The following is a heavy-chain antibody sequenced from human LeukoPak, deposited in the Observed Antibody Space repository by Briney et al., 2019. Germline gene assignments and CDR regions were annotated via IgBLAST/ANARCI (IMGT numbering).Heavy chain of an antibody. CDR1: GFTFSHHG. CDR2: IRNDGSND. J-gene: IGHJ4*02. D-gene: IGHD6-13*01. V-gene: IGHV3-30*02. Sequence: GGSLRLSCAASGFTFSHHGMHWVRQAPGKGLEWVAFIRNDGSNDYYAASVKGRFTISRENSKNTLYLQMNSLRAEDTAVYYCAKSLAAAGNYWGQGTLVTVSS. CDR3: AKSLAAAGNY.